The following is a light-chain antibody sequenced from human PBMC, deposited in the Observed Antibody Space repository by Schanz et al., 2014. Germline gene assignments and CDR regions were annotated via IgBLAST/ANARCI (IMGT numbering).Light chain of an antibody. V-gene: IGKV3-15*01. CDR3: QQYGSFPYT. CDR1: QSFSTN. CDR2: GAS. J-gene: IGKJ2*01. Sequence: EIVMTQSPATLSVSPGERATLSCRASQSFSTNLAWYQQKPGQSPRLLIYGASTRATGIPARFSGSGSGTEFTLTIGRLEPGDFAVYFCQQYGSFPYTFGQGTNLEIK.